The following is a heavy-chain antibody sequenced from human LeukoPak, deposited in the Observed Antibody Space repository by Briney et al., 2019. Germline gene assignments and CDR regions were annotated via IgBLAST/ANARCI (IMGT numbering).Heavy chain of an antibody. CDR3: ARASFWESPINWFDP. CDR2: INPKNGGA. J-gene: IGHJ5*02. Sequence: ASVKVSCKTSGYTFIGYYMHWVRQAPGQGLEWMGWINPKNGGANYAPSFQGRVTMTRDRSISTVYMELTRLTSDDTTVFYCARASFWESPINWFDPWGQGTLVTVSS. V-gene: IGHV1-2*07. D-gene: IGHD3-16*01. CDR1: GYTFIGYY.